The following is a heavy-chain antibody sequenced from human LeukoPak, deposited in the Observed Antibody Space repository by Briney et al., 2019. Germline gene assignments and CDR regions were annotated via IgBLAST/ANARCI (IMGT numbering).Heavy chain of an antibody. D-gene: IGHD6-13*01. J-gene: IGHJ4*02. CDR2: IIPILGIA. CDR1: GGTFSSYA. Sequence: GSSVKVSCKASGGTFSSYAISWVRQAPGQGLEWMGRIIPILGIANYAQKFQGRVTITADKSTSTAYMELSSLRSEDTAVYYCAREEGRSSSLHYWGQGTLVTVSS. CDR3: AREEGRSSSLHY. V-gene: IGHV1-69*04.